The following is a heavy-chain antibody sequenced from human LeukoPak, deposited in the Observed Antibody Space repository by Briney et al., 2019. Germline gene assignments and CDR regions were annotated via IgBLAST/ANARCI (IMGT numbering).Heavy chain of an antibody. D-gene: IGHD3-10*01. J-gene: IGHJ4*02. Sequence: SVKVSCKASGGTFSSYAIGWVRQAPGQGLEWMGGIIPIFGTANYAQKFQGRVTITADESTSTAYMELSSLRSEDTAVYYCAREDGGDMVRGVPSYFDYWGQGTLVTVSS. CDR2: IIPIFGTA. CDR1: GGTFSSYA. CDR3: AREDGGDMVRGVPSYFDY. V-gene: IGHV1-69*13.